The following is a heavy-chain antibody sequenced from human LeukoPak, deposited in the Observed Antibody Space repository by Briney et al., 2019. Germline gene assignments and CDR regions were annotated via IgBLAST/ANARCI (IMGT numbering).Heavy chain of an antibody. CDR2: IYYSGST. J-gene: IGHJ5*02. V-gene: IGHV4-39*07. D-gene: IGHD2-15*01. CDR3: ARRLLRRGGWFDP. CDR1: GGSISSTSYY. Sequence: SETLSLTCTVSGGSISSTSYYWGWIRQPPGKGLEWIGSIYYSGSTYYNPSLKSRVTISVDTSKNQFSLKLSSVTAADTAVYYCARRLLRRGGWFDPWGQGTLVTVSS.